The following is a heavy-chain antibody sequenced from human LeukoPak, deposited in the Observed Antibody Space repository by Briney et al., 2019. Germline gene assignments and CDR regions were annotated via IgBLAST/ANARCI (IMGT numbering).Heavy chain of an antibody. V-gene: IGHV1-18*01. CDR2: ISAYNGNT. D-gene: IGHD1-26*01. Sequence: GASVKVSCKASGYTFTSSGISWVRQAPGQGLEWMGWISAYNGNTNYAQKLQGRVTMTTDTSTSTAYMELRSLRSDDTAVYYCARDLGTPYSGSYYYYYGMDVWGQGTTVTVSS. CDR1: GYTFTSSG. J-gene: IGHJ6*02. CDR3: ARDLGTPYSGSYYYYYGMDV.